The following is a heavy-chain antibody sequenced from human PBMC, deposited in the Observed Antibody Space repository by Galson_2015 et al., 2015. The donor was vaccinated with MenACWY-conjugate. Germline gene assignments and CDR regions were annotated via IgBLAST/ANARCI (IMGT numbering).Heavy chain of an antibody. CDR2: IGTAGDT. D-gene: IGHD5-12*01. V-gene: IGHV3-13*04. J-gene: IGHJ3*02. CDR1: RFTFSTFD. Sequence: SLRLSCAASRFTFSTFDMHWVRQAPGKGLEWVSTIGTAGDTYYPDSVKGRFTISRENAKNSLYLQMNSLRAGDTAVYYCAREIYGLGAFDIWGQGTMVTVSS. CDR3: AREIYGLGAFDI.